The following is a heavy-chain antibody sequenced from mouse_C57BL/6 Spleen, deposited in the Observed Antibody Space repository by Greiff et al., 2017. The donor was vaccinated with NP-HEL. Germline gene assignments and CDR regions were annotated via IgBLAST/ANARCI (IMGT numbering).Heavy chain of an antibody. D-gene: IGHD1-1*01. CDR2: INYDGSST. Sequence: EVQVVESEGGLVQPGSSMKLSCTASGFTFSDYYMAWVRQVPEKGLEWVANINYDGSSTYYLDSLKSRFIISRDNAKNILYLQMSSLKSEYTATYYCARAGKIYYYGGYFDYWGQGTTLTVSS. CDR1: GFTFSDYY. V-gene: IGHV5-16*01. CDR3: ARAGKIYYYGGYFDY. J-gene: IGHJ2*01.